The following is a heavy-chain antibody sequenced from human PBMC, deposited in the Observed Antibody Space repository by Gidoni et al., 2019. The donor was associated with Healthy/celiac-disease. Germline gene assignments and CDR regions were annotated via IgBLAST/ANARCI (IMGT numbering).Heavy chain of an antibody. D-gene: IGHD4-17*01. J-gene: IGHJ4*02. V-gene: IGHV3-30-3*01. CDR2: ISYDGSNK. CDR3: AREGDYGDFGFFS. CDR1: GFTFRSYA. Sequence: QVQLVESGGGVVQPGRSLRLSCAASGFTFRSYAMHWVRQAPGKGLEWVAVISYDGSNKYYADSVKGRFTISRDNSKNTLYLQMNSLRAEDTAVYYCAREGDYGDFGFFSWGQGTLVTVSS.